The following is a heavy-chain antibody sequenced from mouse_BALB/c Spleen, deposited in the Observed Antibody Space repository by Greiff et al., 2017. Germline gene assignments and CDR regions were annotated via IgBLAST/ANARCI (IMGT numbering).Heavy chain of an antibody. CDR2: IYPGGGYT. D-gene: IGHD2-3*01. Sequence: QVQLQQSGAELVRPGTSVKISCKASGYTFTNYWLGWVKQRPGHGLEWIGDIYPGGGYTNYNEKFKGKATLTADTSSSTAYMQLSSLTSEDSAVYFCARNDGYYRAMDYWGQGTSVTVSS. CDR3: ARNDGYYRAMDY. CDR1: GYTFTNYW. J-gene: IGHJ4*01. V-gene: IGHV1-63*02.